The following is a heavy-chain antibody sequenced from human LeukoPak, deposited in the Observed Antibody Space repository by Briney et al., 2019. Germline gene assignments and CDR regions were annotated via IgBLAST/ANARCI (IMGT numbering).Heavy chain of an antibody. D-gene: IGHD3-10*01. CDR2: ITSISDGT. V-gene: IGHV3-23*01. CDR3: VKDRTNYFGWNGHYYTRNGDS. J-gene: IGHJ5*01. Sequence: GGSLRLSCAASGFTFNIYAMSWVRQAPGEGLEWVSSITSISDGTFYADSVKGRFTISRDNSKSTLYLQMNSLRAEDTALYYCVKDRTNYFGWNGHYYTRNGDSWGQGTLVTVSS. CDR1: GFTFNIYA.